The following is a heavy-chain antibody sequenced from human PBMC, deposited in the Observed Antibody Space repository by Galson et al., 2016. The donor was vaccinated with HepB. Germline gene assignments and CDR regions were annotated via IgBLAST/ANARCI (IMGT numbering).Heavy chain of an antibody. CDR1: GFTFSAYT. J-gene: IGHJ4*02. V-gene: IGHV3-30*14. D-gene: IGHD6-13*01. CDR2: MSYDGRNE. CDR3: AKDFRGSGYFLDS. Sequence: SLRLSCATSGFTFSAYTIHWVRLAPGKGLEWVAVMSYDGRNEFYADSVKGRFTISRDNSKNTLFLQMSSLRGEDSALYYCAKDFRGSGYFLDSWGQGTLVTVSS.